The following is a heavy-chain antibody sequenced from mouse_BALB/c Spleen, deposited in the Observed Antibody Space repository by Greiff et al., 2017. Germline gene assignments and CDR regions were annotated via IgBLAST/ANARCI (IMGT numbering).Heavy chain of an antibody. CDR2: IDPANGNT. Sequence: VQLKESGAELVKPGASVKLSCTASGFNIKDTYMHWVKQRPEQGLEWIGRIDPANGNTKYDPKFQGKATITADTSSNTAYLQLSSLTSEDTAVYYCARRGDYGNYYAMDDWGQGTSVTVSS. CDR3: ARRGDYGNYYAMDD. J-gene: IGHJ4*01. V-gene: IGHV14-3*02. CDR1: GFNIKDTY. D-gene: IGHD2-1*01.